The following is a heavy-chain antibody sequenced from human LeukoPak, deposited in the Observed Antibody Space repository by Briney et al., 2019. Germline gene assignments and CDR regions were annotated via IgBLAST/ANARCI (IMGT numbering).Heavy chain of an antibody. CDR1: GYTFTSYY. CDR2: INPSGGST. J-gene: IGHJ5*02. Sequence: ASVKVSCKASGYTFTSYYMHWVRQAPGQGLEWMGIINPSGGSTSYAQKFQGRVTMTRDMSTSTVYMELSSLRSEDTAVYYCARECGLYSSSQSHNWFDPWGQGTLVTVSS. V-gene: IGHV1-46*01. D-gene: IGHD6-6*01. CDR3: ARECGLYSSSQSHNWFDP.